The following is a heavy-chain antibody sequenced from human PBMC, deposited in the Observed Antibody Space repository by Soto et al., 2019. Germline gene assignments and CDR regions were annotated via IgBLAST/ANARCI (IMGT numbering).Heavy chain of an antibody. CDR1: GFTFGDYA. V-gene: IGHV3-49*04. CDR2: IRSKAYGGTT. J-gene: IGHJ6*02. D-gene: IGHD3-3*01. Sequence: GGSLRLSCTASGFTFGDYAMSWVRQAPGKGLEWVGFIRSKAYGGTTEYAASVKGRFTISRDDSKSIAYLQMNSLKTEDTAVYYCTRGFLEWSLRYYYYGMDVWGQGTTVTVSS. CDR3: TRGFLEWSLRYYYYGMDV.